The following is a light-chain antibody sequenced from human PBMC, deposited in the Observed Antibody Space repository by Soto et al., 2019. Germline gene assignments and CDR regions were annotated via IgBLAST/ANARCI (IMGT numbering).Light chain of an antibody. J-gene: IGKJ4*02. Sequence: DIHLTQSPSFLSASVGDRVTITCRPSQAVPNNMAWYQQKPGKPPKLLIYEESTLHSGVPSRFSGRKSGTQFTLTIDSLQPEDFSTYYCQQVKTDPRTFGGGPKVESK. CDR1: QAVPNN. CDR3: QQVKTDPRT. V-gene: IGKV1-9*01. CDR2: EES.